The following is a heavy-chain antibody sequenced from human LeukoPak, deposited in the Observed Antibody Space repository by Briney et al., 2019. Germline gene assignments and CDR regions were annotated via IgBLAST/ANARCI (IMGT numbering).Heavy chain of an antibody. CDR1: GFTFNNYW. J-gene: IGHJ2*01. CDR2: INHSGST. V-gene: IGHV4-34*01. CDR3: ARVARWFGDPGYFDL. Sequence: TSGGSLRLSCAASGFTFNNYWMSWVRQAPGKGLEWIGEINHSGSTNYNPSLKSRVTISVDTSKNQFSLKLSSVTAADTAVYYCARVARWFGDPGYFDLWGRGTLVTVSS. D-gene: IGHD3-10*01.